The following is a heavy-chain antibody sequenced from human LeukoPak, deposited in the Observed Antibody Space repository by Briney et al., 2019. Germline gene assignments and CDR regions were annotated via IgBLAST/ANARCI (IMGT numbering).Heavy chain of an antibody. Sequence: PEGSLRLSGAASGFTFSSYTLNWVRQGQGQGLEWVSSLTTSSSSRYYADSVKGRFTISTDDAKNSLDLQMNSLRPEDTAVYYCARGGYSYGSEFDNWGQGTLVTVSS. CDR3: ARGGYSYGSEFDN. J-gene: IGHJ4*02. CDR2: LTTSSSSR. V-gene: IGHV3-21*01. D-gene: IGHD5-18*01. CDR1: GFTFSSYT.